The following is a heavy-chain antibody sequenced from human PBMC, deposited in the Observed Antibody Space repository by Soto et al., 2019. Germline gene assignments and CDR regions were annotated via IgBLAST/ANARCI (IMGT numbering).Heavy chain of an antibody. J-gene: IGHJ1*01. CDR1: GFTFSNQY. Sequence: EVQLLESGGGLVQPGGSLRLTCVGSGFTFSNQYMRWVRQAPGKGLEWVSGIRGRGGVTYYADSVKGRFTISRDNSKNRLYLKMTNLRANDTAVSYGAKDCQCASYYESAGHYNDWGQGTLVTVSS. CDR3: AKDCQCASYYESAGHYND. V-gene: IGHV3-23*01. CDR2: IRGRGGVT. D-gene: IGHD3-22*01.